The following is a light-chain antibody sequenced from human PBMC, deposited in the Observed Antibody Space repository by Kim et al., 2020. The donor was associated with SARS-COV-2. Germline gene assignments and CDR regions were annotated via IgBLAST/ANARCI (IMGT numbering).Light chain of an antibody. Sequence: QSVTISCTGPSSDVGVYNFVSWHQQHPGKAPKLIIYDVNKRPSGVPNRFSGSKSGNTASLTVSGLQAEDEADYYCSSYAGTNNFYVFGTGTKVTVL. CDR3: SSYAGTNNFYV. J-gene: IGLJ1*01. CDR1: SSDVGVYNF. V-gene: IGLV2-8*01. CDR2: DVN.